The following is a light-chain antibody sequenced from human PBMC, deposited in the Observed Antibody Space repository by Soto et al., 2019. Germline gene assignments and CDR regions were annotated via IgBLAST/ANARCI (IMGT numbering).Light chain of an antibody. CDR1: QDISKY. Sequence: DIQMTQSPSSLSASVGDRVAITCQASQDISKYLNWYQQKTGKAPKLLIYDASNLETGVPSRFSGSGSGTDFTFTISSLQAEDIATYYCQQYDNLPLTFGGGTKVEIK. CDR2: DAS. V-gene: IGKV1-33*01. CDR3: QQYDNLPLT. J-gene: IGKJ4*02.